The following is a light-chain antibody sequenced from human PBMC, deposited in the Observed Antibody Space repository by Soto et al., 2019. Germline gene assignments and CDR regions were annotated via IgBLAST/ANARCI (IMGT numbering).Light chain of an antibody. V-gene: IGKV1-5*01. J-gene: IGKJ3*01. CDR3: QHRV. Sequence: DIQMTQSPSTLSASVGDRVTITCRASQDISTWLAWYQQRPGKAPHLLIYDASRLQSGVPSRFSGSGSGTEFTLTVRSLQPDDFATYYCQHRVFGPGTKVEIK. CDR1: QDISTW. CDR2: DAS.